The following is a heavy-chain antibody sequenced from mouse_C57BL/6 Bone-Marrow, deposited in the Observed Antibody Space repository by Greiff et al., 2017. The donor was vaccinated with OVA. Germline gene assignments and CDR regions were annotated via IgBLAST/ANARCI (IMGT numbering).Heavy chain of an antibody. CDR3: ARNRDYDSY. CDR2: IYPRSGNT. V-gene: IGHV1-81*01. J-gene: IGHJ3*01. CDR1: GYTFTSYG. Sequence: VKLMESGAELARPGASVKLSCKASGYTFTSYGISWVKQRTGQGLEWIGEIYPRSGNTSYNEKFKGKATLTADKSSSTAYMELRSLTSEDSAVYFCARNRDYDSYWGQGTLVTVSA. D-gene: IGHD2-4*01.